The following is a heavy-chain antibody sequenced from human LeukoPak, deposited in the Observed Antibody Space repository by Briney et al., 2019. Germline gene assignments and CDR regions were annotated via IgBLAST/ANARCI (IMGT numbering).Heavy chain of an antibody. CDR2: IRSSSET. CDR3: ARDAGNSGYGCDL. CDR1: GFIFSQYS. D-gene: IGHD5-12*01. J-gene: IGHJ5*02. V-gene: IGHV3-48*01. Sequence: GESLRLSCAASGFIFSQYSMNWVRQAPGKGLEWVSHIRSSSETFYADSVKGRFTISRDNARNSLYLQMNNLRGEDTAIYYCARDAGNSGYGCDLWGQGTLVTVSS.